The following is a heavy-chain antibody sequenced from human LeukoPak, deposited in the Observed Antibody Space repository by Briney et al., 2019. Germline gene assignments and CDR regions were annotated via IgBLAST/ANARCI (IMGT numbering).Heavy chain of an antibody. CDR2: IYYSGST. Sequence: TLSLTCTVSGGSISSGDYYWSWIRQPPGKGLEWIGYIYYSGSTYYNPSLKSRVTISVDTSKNQFSLKLSFVTAADTAVYFCARDLDGYNTFDYWGQGTLVTVSS. CDR3: ARDLDGYNTFDY. V-gene: IGHV4-30-4*01. CDR1: GGSISSGDYY. J-gene: IGHJ4*02. D-gene: IGHD5-24*01.